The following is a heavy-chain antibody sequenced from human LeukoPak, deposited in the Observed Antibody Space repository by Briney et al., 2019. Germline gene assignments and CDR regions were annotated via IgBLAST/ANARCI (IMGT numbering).Heavy chain of an antibody. D-gene: IGHD6-6*01. Sequence: SETLSLTCTVSGGSISSSYWSWIRQPPGKGLEWIGYIYYSGSTNYNPSLKSRATISLDTSKNQFSLKLSSVTAADTAVYYCARAYSRSSFADYYYYMDVWGKGTTVTVSS. CDR1: GGSISSSY. J-gene: IGHJ6*03. CDR2: IYYSGST. V-gene: IGHV4-59*01. CDR3: ARAYSRSSFADYYYYMDV.